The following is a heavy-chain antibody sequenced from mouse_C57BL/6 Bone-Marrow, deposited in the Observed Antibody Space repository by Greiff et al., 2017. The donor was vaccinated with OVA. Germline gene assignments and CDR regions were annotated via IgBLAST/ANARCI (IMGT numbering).Heavy chain of an antibody. J-gene: IGHJ1*03. D-gene: IGHD2-4*01. CDR2: ISNGGGST. CDR1: GFTFSDYY. V-gene: IGHV5-12*01. CDR3: ARQGDYDRYWYFDV. Sequence: EVKVVESGGGLVQPGGSLKLSCAASGFTFSDYYMYWVRQTPEKRLEWVAYISNGGGSTYYPDTVKGRFTISRDNAKNTLYLQMSRLKSEDTAMYYCARQGDYDRYWYFDVWGTGTTVTVSS.